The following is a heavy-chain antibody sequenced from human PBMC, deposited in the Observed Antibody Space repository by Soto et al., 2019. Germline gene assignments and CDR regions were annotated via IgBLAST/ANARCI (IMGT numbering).Heavy chain of an antibody. V-gene: IGHV3-21*01. D-gene: IGHD4-17*01. CDR2: ISSSSSYM. CDR1: GFTFSSYS. J-gene: IGHJ4*02. CDR3: ARGSGYGDYNFDY. Sequence: GGSLRLSCAASGFTFSSYSMNWVRQAPGKGLEWVSSISSSSSYMYYADSVKGRFTISRDNAKNSLYLQMNSLRAEDTAVYYCARGSGYGDYNFDYWGQGTLVTVSS.